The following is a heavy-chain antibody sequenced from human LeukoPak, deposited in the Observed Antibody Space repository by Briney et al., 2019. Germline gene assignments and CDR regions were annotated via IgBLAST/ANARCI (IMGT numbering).Heavy chain of an antibody. CDR2: IIPIFGTA. CDR3: ARGWTHKYYYYYMDV. D-gene: IGHD3/OR15-3a*01. J-gene: IGHJ6*03. V-gene: IGHV1-69*05. CDR1: GGTFSSYA. Sequence: SAKVSCKASGGTFSSYAISWVRQAPGQGLEWMGGIIPIFGTANYAQKFQGRVTITTDESTSTAYMELSSLRSEDTAVYYCARGWTHKYYYYYMDVWGKGTTVTVSS.